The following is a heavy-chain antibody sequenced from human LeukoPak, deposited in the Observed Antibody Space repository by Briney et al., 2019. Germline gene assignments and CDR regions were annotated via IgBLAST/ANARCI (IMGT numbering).Heavy chain of an antibody. J-gene: IGHJ6*02. CDR3: ARGRVSVTGYYFAMDV. D-gene: IGHD2-21*02. CDR2: INHSGST. V-gene: IGHV4-34*01. Sequence: SETLSLTCTVYGKSFSGYYWTCIRQSPGKGLEWIGEINHSGSTNYNPSLKSRASISIDTSKNHLSLPLSSVTAADTAVYYCARGRVSVTGYYFAMDVWGQGTTVTVSS. CDR1: GKSFSGYY.